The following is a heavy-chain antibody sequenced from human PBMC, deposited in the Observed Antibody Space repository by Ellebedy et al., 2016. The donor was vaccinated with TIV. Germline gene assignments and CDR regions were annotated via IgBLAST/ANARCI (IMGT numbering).Heavy chain of an antibody. CDR1: GYSFTSYW. D-gene: IGHD1-26*01. V-gene: IGHV5-51*01. CDR2: IYPGDSHT. J-gene: IGHJ5*02. CDR3: ARSERRGSHDWFDP. Sequence: GGSLRLSCKGSGYSFTSYWIAWVRQMPGKGLEWMGIIYPGDSHTRYSPSFQGQVTISADKSISTAYLQWSSLKASDTAMYYCARSERRGSHDWFDPWGQGTLVTVSS.